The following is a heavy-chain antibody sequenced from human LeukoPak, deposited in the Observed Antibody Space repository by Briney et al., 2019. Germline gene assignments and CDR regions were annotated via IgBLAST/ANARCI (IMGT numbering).Heavy chain of an antibody. CDR3: ARETETDCSSTSCYTHNTFDY. Sequence: ASVKVSCKASGYTFTAYYVHWVRQAPGQGLEWIGWISAYNGNTNYAQKLQGRVTMTTDTSTSTAYMELRSLRSDDTAVYYCARETETDCSSTSCYTHNTFDYWGQGTLVTVSS. CDR1: GYTFTAYY. CDR2: ISAYNGNT. J-gene: IGHJ4*02. V-gene: IGHV1-18*04. D-gene: IGHD2-2*02.